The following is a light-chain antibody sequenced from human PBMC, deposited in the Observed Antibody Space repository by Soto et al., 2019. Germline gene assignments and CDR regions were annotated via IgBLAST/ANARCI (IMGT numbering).Light chain of an antibody. CDR3: AAWDDSLQSWV. J-gene: IGLJ3*02. Sequence: QSVLTQPPSASGTPGQRVTISCSGSNSNIGSHTVNWYQQLPGTAPKLLIYTGNQRPSGVPDRFSDSKSGTSASLAISGLQSEDEADYYCAAWDDSLQSWVFGGGTKVTVL. V-gene: IGLV1-44*01. CDR2: TGN. CDR1: NSNIGSHT.